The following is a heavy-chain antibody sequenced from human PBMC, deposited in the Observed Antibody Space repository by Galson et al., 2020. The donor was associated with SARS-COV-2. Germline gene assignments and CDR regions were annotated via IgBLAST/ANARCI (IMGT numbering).Heavy chain of an antibody. Sequence: GESLKISCTASGFTFSNAWMSWVRQAPGKGLEWLGRIKSESDGGTTNYAAPVKGRFTISRDDSKSTLYVQMNSLKPDDTAVYYCTTDPDIVVIPDGLRDYFYGLDVWGQGTLVTVSS. D-gene: IGHD2-15*01. V-gene: IGHV3-15*01. J-gene: IGHJ6*02. CDR2: IKSESDGGTT. CDR1: GFTFSNAW. CDR3: TTDPDIVVIPDGLRDYFYGLDV.